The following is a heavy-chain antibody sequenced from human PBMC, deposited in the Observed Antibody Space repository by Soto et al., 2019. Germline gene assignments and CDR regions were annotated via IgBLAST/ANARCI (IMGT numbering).Heavy chain of an antibody. V-gene: IGHV1-69*13. D-gene: IGHD2-2*01. CDR2: IIPIFGTA. CDR3: ARRGYCSSTSCFVEMGKDYFDY. J-gene: IGHJ4*02. CDR1: GGTFSSYA. Sequence: GASVKVSCKASGGTFSSYAISWVRQAPGQGLEWMGGIIPIFGTANYAQKFQGRVTITVDESTSTAYMELSSLRSEDTAVYYCARRGYCSSTSCFVEMGKDYFDYWGQGTLVTVSS.